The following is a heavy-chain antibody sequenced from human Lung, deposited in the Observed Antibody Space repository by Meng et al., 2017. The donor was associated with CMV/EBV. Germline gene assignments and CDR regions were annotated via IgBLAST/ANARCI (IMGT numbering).Heavy chain of an antibody. Sequence: ASVXVSCKASGYTFIGYHIHWVRQAPGQGLEWMGWINPNPNFDDTAYAQKFQGRVTITRDMSISTAYMELTRLRPDDTAVYYCARVQFLEKPNDPFNIWGQGTXVTVSS. CDR1: GYTFIGYH. J-gene: IGHJ3*02. CDR3: ARVQFLEKPNDPFNI. V-gene: IGHV1-2*02. D-gene: IGHD2-21*01. CDR2: INPNPNFDDT.